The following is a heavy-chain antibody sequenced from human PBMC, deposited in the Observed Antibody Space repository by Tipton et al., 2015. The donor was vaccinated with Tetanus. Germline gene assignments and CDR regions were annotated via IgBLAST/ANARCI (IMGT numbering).Heavy chain of an antibody. J-gene: IGHJ5*02. CDR2: IYSGSTT. CDR1: GFTVTSTY. CDR3: AKDSRHTGYDADL. D-gene: IGHD5-12*01. Sequence: SLRLSCAASGFTVTSTYMAWVRQTPGKGLEWVSSIYSGSTTYYRDSVRGRFTISRDKSENTLYLQMNSLRAEDTATYYCAKDSRHTGYDADLWGQGTLVAVSS. V-gene: IGHV3-53*01.